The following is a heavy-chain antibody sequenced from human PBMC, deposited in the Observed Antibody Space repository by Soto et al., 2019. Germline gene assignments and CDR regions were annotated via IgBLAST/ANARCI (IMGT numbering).Heavy chain of an antibody. V-gene: IGHV3-7*05. D-gene: IGHD3-3*01. CDR3: ARGFWSGYFFWFDP. J-gene: IGHJ5*02. CDR2: IKQDGSEK. Sequence: GGSLRLSCAASGFTFSSYWMSWVRQAPGKGLEWVANIKQDGSEKYYVDSLKGRFTISRDNAKNSLYLQMNSLRAEDTAVYYCARGFWSGYFFWFDPWGQGTLVTVSS. CDR1: GFTFSSYW.